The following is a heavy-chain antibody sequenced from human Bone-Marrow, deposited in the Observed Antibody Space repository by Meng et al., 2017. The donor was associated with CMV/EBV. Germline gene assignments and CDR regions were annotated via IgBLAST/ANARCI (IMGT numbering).Heavy chain of an antibody. CDR1: GFTFGDYA. J-gene: IGHJ4*02. CDR2: IRSKTNGGTI. Sequence: GESLKISCSTSGFTFGDYALSWVRQAPGKGLEWVGFIRSKTNGGTIQYAASVKGRFTISRDDPKSIAYLQMNSLKTEDTAVYYCARDTYFYDSSGYYYGIDYWGQGTLVTVSS. D-gene: IGHD3-22*01. V-gene: IGHV3-49*04. CDR3: ARDTYFYDSSGYYYGIDY.